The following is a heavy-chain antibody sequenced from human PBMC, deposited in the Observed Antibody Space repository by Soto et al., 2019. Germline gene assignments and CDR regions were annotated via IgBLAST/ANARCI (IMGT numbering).Heavy chain of an antibody. CDR1: GFTFSSYD. V-gene: IGHV3-13*01. Sequence: EVQLVESGGGLVQPGGSLRLSCAASGFTFSSYDMHWVRQATGKGLEWVSAIGTAGDTYYPGSVKGRFTISSENAKNSVYLQRNSLRAGDKAVYYCARARAVAGTYYYYMDVWGKGTTVTVSS. J-gene: IGHJ6*03. CDR3: ARARAVAGTYYYYMDV. CDR2: IGTAGDT. D-gene: IGHD6-19*01.